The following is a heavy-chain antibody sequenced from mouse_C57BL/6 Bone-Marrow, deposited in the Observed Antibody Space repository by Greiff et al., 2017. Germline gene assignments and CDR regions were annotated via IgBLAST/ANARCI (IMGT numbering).Heavy chain of an antibody. Sequence: VQLQQSGAELARPGASVKLSCKASGYTFTSYGISWVKQRTGQGLEWIGEIYPRSGNTYYNEKFKGKATLTADKSSSTAYMELRSLTSEDSAVYFCARWTGRFAYWGQGTLVTVSA. V-gene: IGHV1-81*01. CDR2: IYPRSGNT. CDR1: GYTFTSYG. D-gene: IGHD4-1*01. CDR3: ARWTGRFAY. J-gene: IGHJ3*01.